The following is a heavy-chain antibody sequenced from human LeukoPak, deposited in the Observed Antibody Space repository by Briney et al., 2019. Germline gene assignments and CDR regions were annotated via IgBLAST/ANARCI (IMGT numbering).Heavy chain of an antibody. D-gene: IGHD5-12*01. J-gene: IGHJ4*02. Sequence: PSETLSLTCTVSGGSISSYYWSWIRQPAGKGLEWIGRIYTSGSTNYNPSLKSRITMSVDTSKSQFSLKLSSVTAADTAVYYCASGYSGYDFDYWGQGTLVTVSS. CDR2: IYTSGST. V-gene: IGHV4-4*07. CDR1: GGSISSYY. CDR3: ASGYSGYDFDY.